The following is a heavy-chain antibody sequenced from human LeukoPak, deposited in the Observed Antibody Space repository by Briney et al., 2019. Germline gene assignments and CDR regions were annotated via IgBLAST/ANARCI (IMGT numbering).Heavy chain of an antibody. CDR1: GFTFSSYA. CDR3: AREQRFGETPAWFDP. CDR2: ISGSGGGT. J-gene: IGHJ5*02. Sequence: GGSLRLSCAASGFTFSSYAMSWVRQAPGKGLEWVSAISGSGGGTYYADSVKGRFTISRDNAKNSLYLQMNSLRDEDTAVYYCAREQRFGETPAWFDPWGQGTLVTVSS. V-gene: IGHV3-23*01. D-gene: IGHD3-10*01.